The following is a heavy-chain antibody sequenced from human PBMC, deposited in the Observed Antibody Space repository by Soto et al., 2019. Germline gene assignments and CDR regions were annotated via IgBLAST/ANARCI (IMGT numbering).Heavy chain of an antibody. D-gene: IGHD2-8*01. V-gene: IGHV3-23*01. Sequence: PGGSLRLSCAASGFPFDTKAMSWVRQAPGKGLEWVSAITGPGSRTYYADSVKGRFTISRDNSKNTLSLQMNSLRVEDTAVYYCARDRSRDRSISDGAGSRDYWGQGTLVTVSS. J-gene: IGHJ4*02. CDR2: ITGPGSRT. CDR3: ARDRSRDRSISDGAGSRDY. CDR1: GFPFDTKA.